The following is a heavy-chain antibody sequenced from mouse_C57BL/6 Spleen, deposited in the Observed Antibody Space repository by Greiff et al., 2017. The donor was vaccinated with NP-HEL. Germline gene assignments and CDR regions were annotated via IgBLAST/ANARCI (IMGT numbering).Heavy chain of an antibody. CDR2: ISDGGSYT. V-gene: IGHV5-4*03. J-gene: IGHJ3*01. CDR1: GFTFSSYA. Sequence: EVMLVESGGGLVKPGGSLKLSCAASGFTFSSYAMSWVRQTPEKRLEWVATISDGGSYTYYPDNVKGRFTISRDNAKNNLYLQMSHLKSEDTAMYYCARSEDGYYGFAYWGQGTLVTVSA. D-gene: IGHD2-3*01. CDR3: ARSEDGYYGFAY.